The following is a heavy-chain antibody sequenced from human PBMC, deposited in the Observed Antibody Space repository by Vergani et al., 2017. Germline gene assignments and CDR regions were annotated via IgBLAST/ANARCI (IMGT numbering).Heavy chain of an antibody. Sequence: QVQLVQSGAEVKKPGASVKVSCKASGYTFTSYGISWVRQAPGQGLEWMGWISAYNGNTNYAQKLQGRVTMTTDTSTSTAYMELRTLRSDDTAVYYCARDPNPRPSRWYYYYGMDVWGQGTTVTVSS. J-gene: IGHJ6*02. V-gene: IGHV1-18*01. D-gene: IGHD2-15*01. CDR1: GYTFTSYG. CDR3: ARDPNPRPSRWYYYYGMDV. CDR2: ISAYNGNT.